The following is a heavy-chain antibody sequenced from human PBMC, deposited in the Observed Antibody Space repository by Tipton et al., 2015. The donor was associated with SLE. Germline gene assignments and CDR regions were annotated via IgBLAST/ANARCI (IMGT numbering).Heavy chain of an antibody. CDR1: GGSFSGYY. D-gene: IGHD6-6*01. CDR2: INHSGST. Sequence: LSLTCAVYGGSFSGYYWSWIRQPPRKGLEWIGEINHSGSTNYNPSLKSRVTISVDTSKNQFSLKLSSVTAADTAVYYCARGRIPDYSSSSGYWGQGTLVTVSS. V-gene: IGHV4-34*01. CDR3: ARGRIPDYSSSSGY. J-gene: IGHJ4*02.